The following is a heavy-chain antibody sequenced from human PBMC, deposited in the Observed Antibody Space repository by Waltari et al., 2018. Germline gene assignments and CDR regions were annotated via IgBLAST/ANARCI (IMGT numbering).Heavy chain of an antibody. CDR2: IYSGGTT. Sequence: EVQLVESGGGLIQPGGSLRLSCAASGFTVSSNSMTWVRQAPGKGLEWVSVIYSGGTTYYADSVKGRFTISRDNSKNTVYLQLNSLTVEDTAVYYCAREHYGGGFWGQGTLVTVSS. V-gene: IGHV3-53*01. J-gene: IGHJ4*02. CDR1: GFTVSSNS. D-gene: IGHD4-17*01. CDR3: AREHYGGGF.